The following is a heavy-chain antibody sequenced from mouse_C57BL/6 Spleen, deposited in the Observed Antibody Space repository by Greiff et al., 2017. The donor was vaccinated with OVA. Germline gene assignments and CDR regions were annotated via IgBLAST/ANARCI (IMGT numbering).Heavy chain of an antibody. D-gene: IGHD2-2*01. CDR2: IDPSDSYT. Sequence: VQLQQSGAELVKPGASVKLSCKASGYTFTSYWMQWVKQRPGQGLEWIGEIDPSDSYTNYNQKFKGKATLTVDTSSSTAYMQLSSLTSEDSAVYYCARSDGYAGYWGQGTTLTVSS. J-gene: IGHJ2*01. CDR1: GYTFTSYW. CDR3: ARSDGYAGY. V-gene: IGHV1-50*01.